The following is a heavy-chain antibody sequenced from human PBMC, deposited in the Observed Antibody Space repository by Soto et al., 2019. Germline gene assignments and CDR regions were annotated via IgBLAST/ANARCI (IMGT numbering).Heavy chain of an antibody. CDR2: IYGGGST. CDR1: GFTVSSNY. Sequence: PGGSLRLSCAASGFTVSSNYMSWVRQAPGKGLEWVSVIYGGGSTYYADSLKGRFTISRHNSKNTLYLQMNSLRAEDTAVYYCATSQRITIYLWGTDAFDIWGQGTMVTVSS. CDR3: ATSQRITIYLWGTDAFDI. J-gene: IGHJ3*02. D-gene: IGHD3-3*01. V-gene: IGHV3-53*04.